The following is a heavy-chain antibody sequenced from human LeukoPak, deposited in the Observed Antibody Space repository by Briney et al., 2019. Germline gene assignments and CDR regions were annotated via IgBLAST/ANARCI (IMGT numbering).Heavy chain of an antibody. CDR3: ARARSGDFQKDAFDI. D-gene: IGHD1-26*01. V-gene: IGHV3-21*01. Sequence: GGSLRLSCAASRFIFSDYNMNWVRQAPGKGLEWVSFISSRSSHIYYADSVKGRITISRDNAKNSLFLLMNSLRAEDTAVYYCARARSGDFQKDAFDIWGQGTMVTVSS. CDR2: ISSRSSHI. CDR1: RFIFSDYN. J-gene: IGHJ3*02.